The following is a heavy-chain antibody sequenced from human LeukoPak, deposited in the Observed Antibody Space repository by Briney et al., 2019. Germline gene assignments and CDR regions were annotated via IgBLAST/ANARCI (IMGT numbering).Heavy chain of an antibody. Sequence: GGSLRLSCAASGFTFSSYAMSWVRQAPGKGLEWVSALSGSGGSTYYADSVKCRFTISRDNSKNPLYLQMNSLRAEDTAVYYCAKVHGYCSSTSCPGGGFDYWGQGTLVTVSS. CDR2: LSGSGGST. J-gene: IGHJ4*02. V-gene: IGHV3-23*01. CDR3: AKVHGYCSSTSCPGGGFDY. D-gene: IGHD2-2*03. CDR1: GFTFSSYA.